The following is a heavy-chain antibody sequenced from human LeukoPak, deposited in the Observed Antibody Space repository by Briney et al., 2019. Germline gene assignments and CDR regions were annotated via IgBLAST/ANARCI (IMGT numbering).Heavy chain of an antibody. CDR3: ATGLEDSNIDY. V-gene: IGHV3-21*01. CDR2: ISGSGRYI. Sequence: GGSLRLSCSASGVTFSDYYSMNWVRQAPGKGLEWVSVISGSGRYIYYGDSVRGRFTISRDNAKNSVLLEINSLRVEDAAVYYCATGLEDSNIDYWGQGTLVTVSS. J-gene: IGHJ4*02. CDR1: GVTFSDYYS.